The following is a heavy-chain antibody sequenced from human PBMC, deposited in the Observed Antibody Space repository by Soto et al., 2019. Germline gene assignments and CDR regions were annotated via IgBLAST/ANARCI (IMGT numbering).Heavy chain of an antibody. V-gene: IGHV3-23*01. J-gene: IGHJ4*02. CDR3: AKGISYYYGSGSNSGFDY. CDR1: GFAFSSYA. Sequence: EVQLLESGGGLVQPGGSLRLSCAASGFAFSSYAMSWVRQAPGKGLEWGSPISGSGDTTYYADSVKGRFTISRDNSKNTLYLQMNSLRAEDTAIYYCAKGISYYYGSGSNSGFDYWGQGTLVTVSS. D-gene: IGHD3-10*01. CDR2: ISGSGDTT.